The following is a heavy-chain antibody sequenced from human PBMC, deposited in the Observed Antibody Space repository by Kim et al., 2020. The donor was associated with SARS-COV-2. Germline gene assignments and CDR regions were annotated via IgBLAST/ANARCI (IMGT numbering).Heavy chain of an antibody. V-gene: IGHV3-48*02. CDR1: GFTFSSYS. CDR3: ASDRPPRTYPDAFDI. CDR2: ISSSSSTI. Sequence: GGSLRLSCAASGFTFSSYSMNWVRQAPGKGLEWVSYISSSSSTIYYADSVKGRFTISRDNAKNSLYLQMNSLRDEDTAVYYCASDRPPRTYPDAFDIWGQGTMVTVSS. J-gene: IGHJ3*02.